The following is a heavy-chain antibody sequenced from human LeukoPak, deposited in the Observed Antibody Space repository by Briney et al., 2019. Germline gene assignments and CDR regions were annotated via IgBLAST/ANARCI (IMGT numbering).Heavy chain of an antibody. CDR1: GFTFSSSA. V-gene: IGHV3-30*04. D-gene: IGHD4-11*01. CDR2: ISYDGSNK. CDR3: AKDRDDYRLYYFDY. Sequence: GGSLRLSCAASGFTFSSSAMNWVRQAPGKGLEWVAVISYDGSNKYYADSVKGRFTISRDNSKNTLYLQMNSLRAEDTAVYYCAKDRDDYRLYYFDYWGQGTLVTVSS. J-gene: IGHJ4*02.